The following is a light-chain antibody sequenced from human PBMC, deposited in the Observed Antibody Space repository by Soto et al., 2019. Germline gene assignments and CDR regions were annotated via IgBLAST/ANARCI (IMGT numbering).Light chain of an antibody. CDR3: QSFGSSLSGYV. CDR2: GNN. V-gene: IGLV1-40*01. CDR1: SSNIGAGYD. Sequence: QSVLTQPPSVSEAPGQRVTISCTGSSSNIGAGYDVHWYQQLPGTAPKLLIYGNNNRPSGVPDRFSGSKSGTSASLAITGLQAEDEADYYCQSFGSSLSGYVFGTGTQLTVL. J-gene: IGLJ1*01.